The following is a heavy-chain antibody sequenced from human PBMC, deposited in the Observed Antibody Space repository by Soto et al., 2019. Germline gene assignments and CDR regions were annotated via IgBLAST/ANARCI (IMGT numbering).Heavy chain of an antibody. CDR2: IYYSGST. Sequence: PSETLSLTCTVSGGSISSSSYYWGWILQPPGKGLEWIGSIYYSGSTYYNPSLKSRVTISVDTSKNQFSLKLSSVTAADTAVYYCARQTSCSGGSCYTPPVLYYFDYWGQGTLVTVSS. CDR1: GGSISSSSYY. D-gene: IGHD2-15*01. V-gene: IGHV4-39*01. J-gene: IGHJ4*02. CDR3: ARQTSCSGGSCYTPPVLYYFDY.